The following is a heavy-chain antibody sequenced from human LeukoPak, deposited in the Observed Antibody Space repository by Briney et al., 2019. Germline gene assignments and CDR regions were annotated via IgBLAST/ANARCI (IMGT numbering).Heavy chain of an antibody. J-gene: IGHJ4*02. CDR1: GYTFTSYG. Sequence: ASVKVSCKASGYTFTSYGISWVRQAPGQGIEWMAWINGYNGDTNFAQKLQGRVTVTTDTSTSTAYMELRSLRSDDTAVYYCARDLRSSSVYYFDYWGQGTLVTVSS. V-gene: IGHV1-18*01. CDR3: ARDLRSSSVYYFDY. D-gene: IGHD6-6*01. CDR2: INGYNGDT.